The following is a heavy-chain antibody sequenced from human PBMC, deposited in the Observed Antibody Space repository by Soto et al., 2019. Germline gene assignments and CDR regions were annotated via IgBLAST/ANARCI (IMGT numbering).Heavy chain of an antibody. V-gene: IGHV3-30-3*01. D-gene: IGHD3-10*01. CDR3: ARDPLARSGSYYNVYFP. J-gene: IGHJ6*02. CDR2: ISYDGSNK. Sequence: GGSLRLSCSASGFTFSTYAMHWVRQAPGKGLEWVAVISYDGSNKYYADSVKGRFTISRDNSKNTLYLQMNSLRAEDTAVYYCARDPLARSGSYYNVYFPWGQGTTVTVSS. CDR1: GFTFSTYA.